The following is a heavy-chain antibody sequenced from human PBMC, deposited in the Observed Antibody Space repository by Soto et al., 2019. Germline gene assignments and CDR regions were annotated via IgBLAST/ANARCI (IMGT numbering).Heavy chain of an antibody. J-gene: IGHJ6*02. V-gene: IGHV4-38-2*01. Sequence: KTSETLSLTCAVSGYSISSGYYWGWIRQPPGKGLEWIGSIYHSGSTYYNPSLKSRVTISVDTSKNQFSLKLSSVTAADTAVYYCARAGNDFWSGYYYYGMDVWGQGTTVTAP. CDR2: IYHSGST. CDR3: ARAGNDFWSGYYYYGMDV. CDR1: GYSISSGYY. D-gene: IGHD3-3*01.